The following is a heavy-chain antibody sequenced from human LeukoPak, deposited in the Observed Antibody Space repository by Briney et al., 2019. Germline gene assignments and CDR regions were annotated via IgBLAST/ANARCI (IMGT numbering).Heavy chain of an antibody. D-gene: IGHD2-15*01. V-gene: IGHV4-59*12. CDR1: GDSISNFY. Sequence: SETLSLTCSVSGDSISNFYWNWIRQPPGKRLEWIGNIHYSGNSNYNPSLQSRVTISIDTSRKQLFLKLSSVTAADTAVYYCASIYCSGGSCYYFDYWGQGTLVTVSS. CDR2: IHYSGNS. CDR3: ASIYCSGGSCYYFDY. J-gene: IGHJ4*02.